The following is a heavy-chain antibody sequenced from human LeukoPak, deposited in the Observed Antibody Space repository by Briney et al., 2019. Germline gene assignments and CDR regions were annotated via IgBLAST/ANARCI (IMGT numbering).Heavy chain of an antibody. J-gene: IGHJ4*02. CDR2: IKQDGGEE. D-gene: IGHD4-17*01. CDR3: ARDKSADYGDSYFDS. V-gene: IGHV3-7*01. CDR1: GFTFSSYG. Sequence: PGGSLRLSCAASGFTFSSYGMSWVRQAPGKGLEWVANIKQDGGEEHYVDSVKGRFTISKDNAKNSLYLQMNSLRAEDTAVYYCARDKSADYGDSYFDSWGQGILVTVSS.